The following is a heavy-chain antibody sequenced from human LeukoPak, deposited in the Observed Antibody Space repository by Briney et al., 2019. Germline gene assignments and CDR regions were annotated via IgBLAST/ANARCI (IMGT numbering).Heavy chain of an antibody. J-gene: IGHJ4*02. D-gene: IGHD2-15*01. Sequence: PGGSLRLSCAASGFTFSSYGMHWVRQAPGKGLEWVAFIWYDGSNKYYADSVRGRFTISRDNSKNTLYLQMNSLRAEDTAVYYCARARGGTWSNYFDFWGQGTLVTVSS. CDR2: IWYDGSNK. CDR1: GFTFSSYG. CDR3: ARARGGTWSNYFDF. V-gene: IGHV3-33*01.